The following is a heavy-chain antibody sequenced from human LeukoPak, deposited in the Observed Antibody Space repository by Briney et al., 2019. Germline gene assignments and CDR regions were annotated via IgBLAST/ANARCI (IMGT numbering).Heavy chain of an antibody. J-gene: IGHJ4*02. CDR1: GFTFSSYS. Sequence: GGSLRLSCAASGFTFSSYSMNWVRQAPGKGLEWVSFISSSRSYIYYADSVKGRFTISRDNAKNSLYLQMNSLRAEDTAVYYCARDPYYYDSSGYYYTSYWGQGTLVTVSS. D-gene: IGHD3-22*01. V-gene: IGHV3-21*01. CDR2: ISSSRSYI. CDR3: ARDPYYYDSSGYYYTSY.